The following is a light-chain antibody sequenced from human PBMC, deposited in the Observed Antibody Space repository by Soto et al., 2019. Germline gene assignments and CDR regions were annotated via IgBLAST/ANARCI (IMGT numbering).Light chain of an antibody. V-gene: IGKV3-15*01. CDR3: QQYYNGEWT. Sequence: EIVMTQSPATLSVSPGGRATLSCMPSQSISDTLAWYQQKPAQAPTLLIHGASTRAPGFPARFSVSGSGTDFSLSICSMQSEDFAVSYCQQYYNGEWTFGQGTKVEIK. CDR2: GAS. J-gene: IGKJ1*01. CDR1: QSISDT.